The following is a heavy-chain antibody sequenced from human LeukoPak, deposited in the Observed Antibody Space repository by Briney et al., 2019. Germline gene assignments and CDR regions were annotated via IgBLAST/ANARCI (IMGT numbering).Heavy chain of an antibody. D-gene: IGHD5-12*01. CDR2: ISSGGSTI. Sequence: GGSLRLSCAASGFTFSSYSMNWVRQAPGKGLEWVSYISSGGSTIYYADSVKGRFTISRGNAENSLYLQMDSLKDEDTAIYYCARLISGYDSYWGQGTLVTVSS. J-gene: IGHJ4*02. CDR1: GFTFSSYS. V-gene: IGHV3-48*02. CDR3: ARLISGYDSY.